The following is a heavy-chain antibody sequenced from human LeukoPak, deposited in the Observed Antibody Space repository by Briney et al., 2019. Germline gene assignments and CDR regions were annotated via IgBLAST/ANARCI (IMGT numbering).Heavy chain of an antibody. CDR2: ISYDASLK. J-gene: IGHJ6*03. CDR3: AKDRADSSSWTGYYYYYMDV. Sequence: GGSLRLSCAGSGFTFSHYAIHWVRQAPGKGLEWVAVISYDASLKYYGDSVKGRFTISRDNSKNTLYLQMNSLRAEDTAVYYCAKDRADSSSWTGYYYYYMDVWGKGTTVTVSS. CDR1: GFTFSHYA. D-gene: IGHD6-13*01. V-gene: IGHV3-30*04.